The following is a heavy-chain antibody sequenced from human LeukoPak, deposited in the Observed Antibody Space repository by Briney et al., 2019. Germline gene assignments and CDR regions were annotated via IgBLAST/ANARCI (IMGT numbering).Heavy chain of an antibody. J-gene: IGHJ4*02. Sequence: ASVKVSCKASGYTFTGYYMHWVRQAPGQGLEWMGWINPNSGGTNYAQKFQGRVTMTRDTSISTAYMELRSLRSDDTAVYYCARGGGYSGYERDYWGQGTLVTVSS. D-gene: IGHD5-12*01. V-gene: IGHV1-2*02. CDR2: INPNSGGT. CDR1: GYTFTGYY. CDR3: ARGGGYSGYERDY.